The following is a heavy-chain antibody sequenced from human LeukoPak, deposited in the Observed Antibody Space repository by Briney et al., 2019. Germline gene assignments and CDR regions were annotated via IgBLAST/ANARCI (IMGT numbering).Heavy chain of an antibody. CDR3: ARGRRIVVVLGATRTHRDYYMDV. V-gene: IGHV4-34*01. D-gene: IGHD2-15*01. Sequence: SETLSLTCAVYGGSFSGYYWSWIRQSPGKGLEWIGETYHSGSTNYNSSLKSRVTISLDTSKNPFSLKLSSVTAADTAVYYCARGRRIVVVLGATRTHRDYYMDVWGKGTTVTVSS. CDR1: GGSFSGYY. CDR2: TYHSGST. J-gene: IGHJ6*03.